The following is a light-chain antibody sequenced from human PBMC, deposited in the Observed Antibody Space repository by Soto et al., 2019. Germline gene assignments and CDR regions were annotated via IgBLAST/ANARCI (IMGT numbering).Light chain of an antibody. CDR3: QQRVNWPPT. Sequence: EVVLTQSPASLSLSPGDRAPLSCRADQSVSDYLAWYQQKPGQPPRLLFFDASSRATGVPHRFSAGGSGTDFTLIISSLQPEDFAVYYCQQRVNWPPTFGGGTKVEI. CDR2: DAS. J-gene: IGKJ4*01. CDR1: QSVSDY. V-gene: IGKV3-11*01.